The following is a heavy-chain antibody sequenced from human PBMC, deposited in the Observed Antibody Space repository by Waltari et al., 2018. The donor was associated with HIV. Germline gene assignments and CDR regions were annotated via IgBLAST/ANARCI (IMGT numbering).Heavy chain of an antibody. Sequence: EVELVETGGDLMRPGGSLRLSCATSGFAVSNNYLNWVRQAPGKGLEWVSVIYRGGDTKYADSVKGRFLISRDNSKNTVFLQLNRLRVEDTAVYYCTGPDGDQGTSVTYYGMGVWGQGTTVTVSS. D-gene: IGHD4-17*01. CDR3: TGPDGDQGTSVTYYGMGV. CDR1: GFAVSNNY. CDR2: IYRGGDT. J-gene: IGHJ6*02. V-gene: IGHV3-53*02.